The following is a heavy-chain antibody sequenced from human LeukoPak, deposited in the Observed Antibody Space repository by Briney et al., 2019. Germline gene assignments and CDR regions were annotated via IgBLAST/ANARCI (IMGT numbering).Heavy chain of an antibody. CDR3: ARHESYYDILTGYYPRYYYGMDV. J-gene: IGHJ6*02. CDR1: GGSISSSSYY. CDR2: IYYSGST. V-gene: IGHV4-39*01. Sequence: PSETLSLTCTVSGGSISSSSYYWGWIRQPPGKGLEWIGSIYYSGSTYYNPSLESRVTISVDTSKNQFSLKLSSVTAADTAVYYCARHESYYDILTGYYPRYYYGMDVWGQGTTVTVSS. D-gene: IGHD3-9*01.